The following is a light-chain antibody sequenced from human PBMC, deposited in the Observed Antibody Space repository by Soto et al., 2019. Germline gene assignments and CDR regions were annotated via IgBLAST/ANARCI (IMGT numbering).Light chain of an antibody. J-gene: IGKJ2*01. CDR2: GAS. CDR1: QSVNNNF. CDR3: QQYGDSPYT. V-gene: IGKV3-20*01. Sequence: EIVLTQSPATLSLSPGERTALSCGASQSVNNNFLAWYQQIPGQAPRLLIYGASSRASGIPARFSGSGSGSDFTLTISRLEPEDFAVYYCQQYGDSPYTLGQGTKLQIK.